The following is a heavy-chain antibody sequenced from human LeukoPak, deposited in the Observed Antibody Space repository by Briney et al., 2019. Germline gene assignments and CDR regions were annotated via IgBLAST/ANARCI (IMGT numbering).Heavy chain of an antibody. V-gene: IGHV3-23*01. Sequence: GGSLRLSCAASGFTFSSYAMSWVRQAPGKGLEWVSAISGSGGSTYYADSAKGRFTISRDNSKNTLYLQMNSLRAEDTAVYYCAKDFKSQQWPSWLFDYWGQGILVTVSS. J-gene: IGHJ4*02. CDR3: AKDFKSQQWPSWLFDY. D-gene: IGHD6-19*01. CDR2: ISGSGGST. CDR1: GFTFSSYA.